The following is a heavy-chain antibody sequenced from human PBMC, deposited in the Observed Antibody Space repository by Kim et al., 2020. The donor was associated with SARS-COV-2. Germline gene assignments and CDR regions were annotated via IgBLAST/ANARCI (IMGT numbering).Heavy chain of an antibody. D-gene: IGHD2-8*02. Sequence: LETLSLTCTVSGGSISSSDYYWGWIRQPPGKGLEWIGSIYYTGTTYYNPSLKSRVTISVDTSKNQFSLKLSSVTDATVYYCARHGCTGGVCYFDPWGQGT. V-gene: IGHV4-39*01. CDR3: ARHGCTGGVCYFDP. CDR2: IYYTGTT. CDR1: GGSISSSDYY. J-gene: IGHJ5*02.